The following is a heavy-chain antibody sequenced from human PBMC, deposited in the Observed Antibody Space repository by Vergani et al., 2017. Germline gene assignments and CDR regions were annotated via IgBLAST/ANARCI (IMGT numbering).Heavy chain of an antibody. J-gene: IGHJ6*02. Sequence: QVQLVQSGAEVKKPGSSVKVSCKASGGTFSSYAISWVRQAPGQGLEWMGRIIPIFGTANYAQKFQGRVTITADESTSTAYMELSSLRSEDTAVYYCAGVSAAAGTGYYGMDVWGQGTTVTVSS. CDR2: IIPIFGTA. CDR3: AGVSAAAGTGYYGMDV. CDR1: GGTFSSYA. V-gene: IGHV1-69*13. D-gene: IGHD6-13*01.